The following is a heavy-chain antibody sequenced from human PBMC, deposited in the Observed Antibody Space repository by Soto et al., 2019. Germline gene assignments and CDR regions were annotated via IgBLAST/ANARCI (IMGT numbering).Heavy chain of an antibody. J-gene: IGHJ5*02. V-gene: IGHV4-61*01. CDR3: ARDLGSYSWFDP. CDR2: IYYSGST. D-gene: IGHD1-26*01. Sequence: PSETLSLTCTVSGGSVSSGSYYWSWIRQPPGKGLEWIGYIYYSGSTNYNPSLKSRVTISVDTSKNQFSLKLSSVTAADTAVYYCARDLGSYSWFDPWGQGTLVTVSS. CDR1: GGSVSSGSYY.